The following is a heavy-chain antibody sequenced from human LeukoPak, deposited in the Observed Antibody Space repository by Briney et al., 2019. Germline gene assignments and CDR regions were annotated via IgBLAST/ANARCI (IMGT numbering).Heavy chain of an antibody. V-gene: IGHV3-30*04. D-gene: IGHD3-9*01. Sequence: QTGGSLRLSCAASGFTFSSYAMHWVRQAPGKGVEWGALISSDGTDNYYADSVKGRFTISRDNSKNTLYLKMNSLREEDTAVYYGARDPNLRYFDWLLFLDYWGQGTLVTVSS. CDR1: GFTFSSYA. CDR3: ARDPNLRYFDWLLFLDY. CDR2: ISSDGTDN. J-gene: IGHJ4*02.